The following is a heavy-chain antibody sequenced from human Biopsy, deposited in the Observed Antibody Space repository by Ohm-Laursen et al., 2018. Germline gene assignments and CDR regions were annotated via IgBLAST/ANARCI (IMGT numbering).Heavy chain of an antibody. Sequence: SDTLSLTCTVSGGSLNFYYWSWIRQPPGKGLEWIGYMYYSGSTKYSPSLKNRVTVSFDTSRNQFSLKLTSMTPADTAVYHCVRGRSPATYWGQGALVIVSS. D-gene: IGHD3-16*01. CDR2: MYYSGST. CDR3: VRGRSPATY. CDR1: GGSLNFYY. J-gene: IGHJ4*02. V-gene: IGHV4-59*07.